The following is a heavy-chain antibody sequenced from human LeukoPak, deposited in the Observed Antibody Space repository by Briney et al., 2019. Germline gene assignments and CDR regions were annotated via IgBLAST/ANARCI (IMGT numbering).Heavy chain of an antibody. J-gene: IGHJ4*02. CDR1: GYTFTSYY. D-gene: IGHD2-21*02. CDR3: ARTGNGEVVTATQESFDY. CDR2: INPSGGST. V-gene: IGHV1-46*01. Sequence: GASVKVSCKASGYTFTSYYMHWVRQAPGQGLEWMGIINPSGGSTSYAQKFQGRVTMTRDTSTSTVYMELSSLRSEDTAVYYCARTGNGEVVTATQESFDYWGQGTLVTVSS.